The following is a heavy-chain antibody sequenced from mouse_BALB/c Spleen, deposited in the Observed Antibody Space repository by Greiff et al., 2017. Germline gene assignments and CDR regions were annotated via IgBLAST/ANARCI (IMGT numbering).Heavy chain of an antibody. Sequence: EVKLMESGGGLVQPGGSLKLSCAASGFTFSSYTMSWVRQTPEKRLEWVAYISNGGGSTYYPDTVKGRFTISRDNAKHTLYLQMSSLKSEDTAMYYCARHEGRYYGSSYPFAYWGQGTLVTVSA. CDR3: ARHEGRYYGSSYPFAY. J-gene: IGHJ3*01. CDR1: GFTFSSYT. D-gene: IGHD1-1*01. CDR2: ISNGGGST. V-gene: IGHV5-12-2*01.